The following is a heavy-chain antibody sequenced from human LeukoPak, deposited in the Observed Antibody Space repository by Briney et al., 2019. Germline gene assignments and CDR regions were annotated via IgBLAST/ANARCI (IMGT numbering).Heavy chain of an antibody. CDR3: VKAGVFDAFDI. V-gene: IGHV3-66*02. Sequence: GGSLRLSCAASGFTVSSSNYMNWVRQAPGKGLEWVSGISDSGAVIYYADSVKGRFTISRDNSKNTLYLQMSSLRAEDTAVYYCVKAGVFDAFDIWGQGTMVTVSS. CDR2: ISDSGAVI. D-gene: IGHD3-16*01. CDR1: GFTVSSSNY. J-gene: IGHJ3*02.